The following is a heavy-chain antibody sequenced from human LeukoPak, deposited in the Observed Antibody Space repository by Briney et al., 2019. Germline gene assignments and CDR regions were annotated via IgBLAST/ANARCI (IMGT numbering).Heavy chain of an antibody. Sequence: GASVKVSCKVSGYTLTELSMHWVRQAPGKGLEWMGGFDPEDGETIYAQKFQGRVTMTRDTSTSTVYMELSSLRSEDTAVYYCARGSPVVVAAIAGALFDYWGQGTLVTVSS. CDR2: FDPEDGET. V-gene: IGHV1-24*01. J-gene: IGHJ4*02. CDR1: GYTLTELS. D-gene: IGHD2-15*01. CDR3: ARGSPVVVAAIAGALFDY.